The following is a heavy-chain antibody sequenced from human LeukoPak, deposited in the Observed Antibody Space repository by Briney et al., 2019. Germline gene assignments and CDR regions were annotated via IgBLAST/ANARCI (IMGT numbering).Heavy chain of an antibody. Sequence: PSETLSLTCTVSGGSISSSSYYWGWTRQPPGKGLEWIGSIYYSGSTNYNPSLKSRVTISVDTSKNQFSLKLSSVTAADTAVYYCARRLASGTSRFDPWGQGTLVTVSS. D-gene: IGHD1-1*01. V-gene: IGHV4-39*07. J-gene: IGHJ5*02. CDR3: ARRLASGTSRFDP. CDR1: GGSISSSSYY. CDR2: IYYSGST.